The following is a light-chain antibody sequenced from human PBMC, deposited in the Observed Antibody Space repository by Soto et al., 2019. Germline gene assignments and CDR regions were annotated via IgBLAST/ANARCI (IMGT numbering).Light chain of an antibody. CDR3: QQSYSTLT. CDR1: QSISSY. Sequence: DIQMTQSPSSLSASVGDRVTITCRASQSISSYLNWYQQKPGKAPKLLIYAASSLQSGVPSRFSGSASGTDFTLTSSRQQPEDFATYYCQQSYSTLTFGGGTKVEIK. V-gene: IGKV1-39*01. CDR2: AAS. J-gene: IGKJ4*01.